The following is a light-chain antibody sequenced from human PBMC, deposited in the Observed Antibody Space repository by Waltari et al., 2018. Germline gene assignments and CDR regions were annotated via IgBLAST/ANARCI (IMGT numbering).Light chain of an antibody. CDR2: STD. CDR1: SGSVSTNYY. CDR3: VLYMGGAVL. V-gene: IGLV8-61*01. J-gene: IGLJ3*02. Sequence: QTVVTQEPSFSVSPGGTVTLTCGLSSGSVSTNYYTSWYQQTPGQAPRPLIYSTDTRSSGVPDRFSGSILGNKAVLTSTGAQAHDEADYHCVLYMGGAVLFGGGTKLTVL.